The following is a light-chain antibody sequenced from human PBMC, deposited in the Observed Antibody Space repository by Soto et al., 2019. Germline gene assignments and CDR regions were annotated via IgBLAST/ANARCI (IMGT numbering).Light chain of an antibody. Sequence: EVVLSQSPGTLSFSPGERATLSCRASQTIYSRYLAWYQQKPGQAPRLLIFGASSRATGIPDRFSGSGSGTDFTLTISRLEPEDSAIYYCQKYGASLWTFGQGTKVE. V-gene: IGKV3-20*01. CDR3: QKYGASLWT. CDR1: QTIYSRY. CDR2: GAS. J-gene: IGKJ1*01.